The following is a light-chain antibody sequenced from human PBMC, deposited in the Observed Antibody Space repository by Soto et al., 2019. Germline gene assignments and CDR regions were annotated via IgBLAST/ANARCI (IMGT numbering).Light chain of an antibody. Sequence: QSVLTQPPSASGTPGQRVTISCSGGSSNIGSNTVSWYQQLPGTAPKLVMYVNNQRSSGVPDRFSGSKSGTSASLAISGPQSEDEADYYWATWDDSRNGLVFGGGTKVTVL. CDR1: SSNIGSNT. CDR3: ATWDDSRNGLV. J-gene: IGLJ2*01. V-gene: IGLV1-44*01. CDR2: VNN.